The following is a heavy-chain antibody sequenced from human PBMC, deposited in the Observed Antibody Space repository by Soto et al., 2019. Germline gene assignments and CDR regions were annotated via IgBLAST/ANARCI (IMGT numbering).Heavy chain of an antibody. Sequence: EVQLVESGGGLVQPGGSLRLSCAASGFTFSSYSMNWVRQAPGKGLEWVSYISSSSSTIYYADSVKGRFTISRDNAKNSLYLQMNSLRDEDTAVYYCATDVLRFLESSYYYYGMDVGGQGTTVTVSS. V-gene: IGHV3-48*02. J-gene: IGHJ6*02. CDR2: ISSSSSTI. D-gene: IGHD3-3*01. CDR3: ATDVLRFLESSYYYYGMDV. CDR1: GFTFSSYS.